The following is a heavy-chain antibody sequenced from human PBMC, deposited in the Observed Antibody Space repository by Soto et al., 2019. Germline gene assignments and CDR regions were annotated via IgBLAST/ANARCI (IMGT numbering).Heavy chain of an antibody. J-gene: IGHJ6*02. CDR2: INPSGGST. V-gene: IGHV1-46*01. CDR1: GYTFTSYY. CDR3: ARGFPDVHYYYGMDV. Sequence: ASVKVSCKASGYTFTSYYMHWVRQAPGQGLEWMGIINPSGGSTSYAQKFQGRVTMTRDTSTSTVYMELSSLRFEDTAVYYCARGFPDVHYYYGMDVWGQGTTVTVSS.